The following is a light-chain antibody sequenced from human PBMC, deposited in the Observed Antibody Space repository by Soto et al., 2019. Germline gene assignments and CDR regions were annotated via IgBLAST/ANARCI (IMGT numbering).Light chain of an antibody. J-gene: IGKJ4*01. CDR3: QQRSNWPQGLT. V-gene: IGKV3-11*01. CDR2: DAS. CDR1: QSVSSY. Sequence: EIVLTQSPATPSLSPGERATLSCRASQSVSSYLAWYQQKPGQAPRLLIYDASNRATGIPARFSGSGSGTDFTLTISSLEPEDFAVYYCQQRSNWPQGLTFGGGTKVEIK.